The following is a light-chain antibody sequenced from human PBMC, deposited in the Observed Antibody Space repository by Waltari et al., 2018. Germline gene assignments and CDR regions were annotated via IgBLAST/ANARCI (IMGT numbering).Light chain of an antibody. CDR2: ENN. Sequence: QSVLTQPPSVSAAPGQKVTIPCPGSSSHIGNNSISWYQPLPGAAPKLLISENNKRHSGIPDRFSGSKSGTSGTLDIIGLQIGDEADYYCGTWDTTLRGVVFGGGTRLTVL. J-gene: IGLJ2*01. CDR3: GTWDTTLRGVV. V-gene: IGLV1-51*02. CDR1: SSHIGNNS.